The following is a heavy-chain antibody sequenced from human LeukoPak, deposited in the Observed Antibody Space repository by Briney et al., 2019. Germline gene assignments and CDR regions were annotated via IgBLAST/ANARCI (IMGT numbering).Heavy chain of an antibody. D-gene: IGHD6-6*01. CDR1: GYTFTGYY. J-gene: IGHJ4*02. V-gene: IGHV1-2*02. CDR2: INPNSGGT. CDR3: ARSIAARPDYFDY. Sequence: ASVKVSCKASGYTFTGYYMHWVRQAPGQGLEWMGWINPNSGGTNYAQKFQGRVTITADKSTSTAYMELSSLRSEDTAVYYCARSIAARPDYFDYWGQGTLVTVSS.